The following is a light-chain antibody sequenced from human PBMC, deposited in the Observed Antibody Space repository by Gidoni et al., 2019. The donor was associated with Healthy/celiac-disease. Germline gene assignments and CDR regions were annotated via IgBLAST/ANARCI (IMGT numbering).Light chain of an antibody. Sequence: QPALTQPASVSGSPGQSAPISCTATSIDVGGYTYVPWYQQLPGKAPKLMIYDVSYRPSGLSNRFSGSKSGNTASLTSSGLQAEDEADYYCSSYTSSSTLNVVFGGGTKLTVL. V-gene: IGLV2-14*03. CDR3: SSYTSSSTLNVV. J-gene: IGLJ2*01. CDR1: SIDVGGYTY. CDR2: DVS.